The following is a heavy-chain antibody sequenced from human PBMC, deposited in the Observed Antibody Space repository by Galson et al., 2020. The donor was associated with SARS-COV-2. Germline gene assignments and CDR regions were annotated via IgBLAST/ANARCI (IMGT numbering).Heavy chain of an antibody. CDR1: GFTFRTYA. CDR2: INDDGTRT. D-gene: IGHD3-3*01. V-gene: IGHV3-23*01. Sequence: GESLKISCAASGFTFRTYAMTWVRQAPGKGLEWVSGINDDGTRTYYADSVKGRFTISRDNSRETVYLQMTSLRVEDTAVYFCAREVWTAYSPYYYSGMDVWGQGTTVTVSS. J-gene: IGHJ6*02. CDR3: AREVWTAYSPYYYSGMDV.